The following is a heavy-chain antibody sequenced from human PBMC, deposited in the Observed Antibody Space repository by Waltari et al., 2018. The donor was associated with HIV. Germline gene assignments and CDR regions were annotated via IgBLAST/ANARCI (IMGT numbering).Heavy chain of an antibody. J-gene: IGHJ5*01. CDR1: TSAFIPYY. CDR2: MYSQTGKI. CDR3: ARDPHRRDAYNFDS. Sequence: QVQLVQSGGEVVRPGASVNVSCKASTSAFIPYYIPCVRQAPGQELEWLAYMYSQTGKISDAEKFRGLFTMTRDTSMNTAYMQFRSLTADDTAFYYCARDPHRRDAYNFDSWGQGTLVTVSS. V-gene: IGHV1-2*02. D-gene: IGHD1-1*01.